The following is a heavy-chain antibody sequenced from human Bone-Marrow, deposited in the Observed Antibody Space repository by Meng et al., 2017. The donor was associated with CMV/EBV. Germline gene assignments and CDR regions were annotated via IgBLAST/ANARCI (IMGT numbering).Heavy chain of an antibody. Sequence: GESLKISCAASGFTFSSYAMHWVRQAPGKGLEWVAVISYDGSNKYYADSVKGRFTISRDNSKNTLYLQMNSLRAEDTAVYYCARESLLSPVALDYRGQGTLVTVSS. V-gene: IGHV3-30-3*01. CDR1: GFTFSSYA. D-gene: IGHD4-23*01. CDR3: ARESLLSPVALDY. CDR2: ISYDGSNK. J-gene: IGHJ4*02.